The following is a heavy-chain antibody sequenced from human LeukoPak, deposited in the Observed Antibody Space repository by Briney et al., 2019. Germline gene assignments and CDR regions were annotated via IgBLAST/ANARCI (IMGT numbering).Heavy chain of an antibody. V-gene: IGHV4-34*01. Sequence: SETLSLTCAVYGGSFSGYYWSWIRQPPGKGLEWIGEINHSGSTNYNPSLKSRVTISVDTSKNQFSLKLSSVTAADTAVYYCARQYSSGSYVNWFDPWGQGTLVTVSS. D-gene: IGHD6-19*01. CDR2: INHSGST. CDR1: GGSFSGYY. CDR3: ARQYSSGSYVNWFDP. J-gene: IGHJ5*02.